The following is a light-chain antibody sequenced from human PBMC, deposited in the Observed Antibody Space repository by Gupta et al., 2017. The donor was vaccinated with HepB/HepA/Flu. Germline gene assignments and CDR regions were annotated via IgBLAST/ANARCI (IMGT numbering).Light chain of an antibody. CDR2: GKN. CDR3: ATWDDSLKGRV. V-gene: IGLV1-44*01. J-gene: IGLJ2*01. CDR1: SANIGSNT. Sequence: QSVLPQPPSASATPGQRVTISCSGGSANIGSNTVHWYQHLPGTAPKLLIYGKNQRPSGVPDRFSGSTSGTSASLAISGLQSEDEADYYCATWDDSLKGRVFGGGTKLTVL.